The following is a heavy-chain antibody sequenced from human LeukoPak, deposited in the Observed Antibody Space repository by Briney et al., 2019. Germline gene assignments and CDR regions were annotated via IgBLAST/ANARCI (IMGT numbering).Heavy chain of an antibody. V-gene: IGHV1-69*13. Sequence: ASVKVSCKASGGTFSSYAISWVRQAPGQGLEWMGGIIPIFGTANYAQKFQGRVTITADESTSTAYMELSSLRSEDTAVYYCARGVPAAELDGGAFDIWGQGTMVTVSS. J-gene: IGHJ3*02. CDR2: IIPIFGTA. CDR1: GGTFSSYA. CDR3: ARGVPAAELDGGAFDI. D-gene: IGHD2-2*01.